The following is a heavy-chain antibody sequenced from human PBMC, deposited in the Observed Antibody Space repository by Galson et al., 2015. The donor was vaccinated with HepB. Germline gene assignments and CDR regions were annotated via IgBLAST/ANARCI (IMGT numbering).Heavy chain of an antibody. D-gene: IGHD3-16*01. CDR3: IYDCVWWGSYDSA. V-gene: IGHV2-5*01. CDR1: GFSLSTNGVA. CDR2: IYWNGDK. Sequence: PALVKPTQTLTLTCTFSGFSLSTNGVAVAWIRQPPGKTLEWLALIYWNGDKSSNPSLNSRLTITRDTSRNQVVLKVTNMNPVDTATYYCIYDCVWWGSYDSAWGQGTLVTVSS. J-gene: IGHJ5*02.